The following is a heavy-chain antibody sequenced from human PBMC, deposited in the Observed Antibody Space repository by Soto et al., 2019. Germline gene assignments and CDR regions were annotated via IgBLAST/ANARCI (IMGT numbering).Heavy chain of an antibody. J-gene: IGHJ6*02. D-gene: IGHD2-2*02. CDR3: ARAYTGRLPRRADYYYAMDV. CDR1: GFTFSNFD. Sequence: VGSLRLSCATSGFTFSNFDMHWVRQVPGKGLEWVSAIGAARDPYYLGSVKGRFTISRENAKNSVYLQMNDLRAGDSAVYYCARAYTGRLPRRADYYYAMDVWGQGTTVTVSS. V-gene: IGHV3-13*05. CDR2: IGAARDP.